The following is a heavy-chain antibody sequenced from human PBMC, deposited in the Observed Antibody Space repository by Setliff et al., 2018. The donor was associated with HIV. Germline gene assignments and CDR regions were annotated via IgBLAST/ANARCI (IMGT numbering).Heavy chain of an antibody. V-gene: IGHV3-30*02. Sequence: GGSLRLSCAASGFTFSSYVMHWVRQAPGKGLEWVAYIRNDGSDKYAADSVKGRFTISRDNAKNSLYLQMNSLRAEDTAVYYCATEIRYSSGWYSYYYYGMDVWGQGTTVTVSS. J-gene: IGHJ6*02. CDR1: GFTFSSYV. CDR3: ATEIRYSSGWYSYYYYGMDV. CDR2: IRNDGSDK. D-gene: IGHD6-19*01.